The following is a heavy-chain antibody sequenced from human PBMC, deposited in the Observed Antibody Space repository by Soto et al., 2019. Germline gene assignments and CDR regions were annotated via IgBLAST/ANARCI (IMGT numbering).Heavy chain of an antibody. CDR3: ARFCGGSCLAGMDV. CDR2: ISAYNGNT. D-gene: IGHD2-15*01. V-gene: IGHV1-18*04. J-gene: IGHJ6*02. CDR1: GYTFTSYG. Sequence: ASVKVSCKASGYTFTSYGISWVRQAPGQGLEWMGWISAYNGNTNYAQKLQGRVTMTTDTSTSTAYMELSSLRSEDTAVYYCARFCGGSCLAGMDVWGQGTTVTVSS.